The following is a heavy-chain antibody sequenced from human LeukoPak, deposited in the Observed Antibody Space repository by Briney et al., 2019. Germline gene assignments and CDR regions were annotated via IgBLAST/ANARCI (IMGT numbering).Heavy chain of an antibody. CDR2: IKQDGSEK. D-gene: IGHD3-10*01. J-gene: IGHJ4*02. Sequence: GGSLRLSCAASGFTFSSYWMSWVRQAPGKGLEWVANIKQDGSEKYYVDSVKGRFTISRDNAKNSLYLQMNSLRAEDTAVYYCARDLGLWFGELFCFDYWGQGTLVTVSS. V-gene: IGHV3-7*01. CDR1: GFTFSSYW. CDR3: ARDLGLWFGELFCFDY.